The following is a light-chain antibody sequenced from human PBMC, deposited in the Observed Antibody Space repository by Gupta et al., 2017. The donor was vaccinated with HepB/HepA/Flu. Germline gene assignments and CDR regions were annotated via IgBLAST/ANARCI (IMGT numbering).Light chain of an antibody. CDR1: SSDIGAHNY. Sequence: SALTQPASASGSPGQSPTISCTGSSSDIGAHNYVSWYQHQPGQAPRLMIYDVSGRPSGVSVRFSGSKSGKTASLTISGRRNEDEAFYYCSSDTTTSPVSFGGGTKLTVL. J-gene: IGLJ3*02. CDR3: SSDTTTSPVS. V-gene: IGLV2-14*03. CDR2: DVS.